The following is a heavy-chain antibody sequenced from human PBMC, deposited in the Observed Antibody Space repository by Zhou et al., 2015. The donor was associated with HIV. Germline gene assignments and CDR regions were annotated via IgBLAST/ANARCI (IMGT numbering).Heavy chain of an antibody. CDR1: GFTFSYYA. D-gene: IGHD3-22*01. Sequence: QVQLLESGGGVVQPGRSLRLSCAASGFTFSYYAMHWVRQAPGKGLEWVAVISYDGSNDHYADSVKGRFTISRDNSKNTLYLQMNSLRAEDTAVYYCAKDRSHYYDSSGYYDYWGQGTLVTVSS. CDR3: AKDRSHYYDSSGYYDY. J-gene: IGHJ4*02. CDR2: ISYDGSND. V-gene: IGHV3-30-3*01.